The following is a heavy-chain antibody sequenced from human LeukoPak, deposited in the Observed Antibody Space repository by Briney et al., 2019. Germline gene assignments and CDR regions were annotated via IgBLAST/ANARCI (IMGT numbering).Heavy chain of an antibody. Sequence: HPGGSLRLSCAASGFTFSNYALSWVRQAPGKGLEWVSGISGGGGSTYYADSVKGRFTISRDESKNTLYLQMDSLRAEDTAVYYCAKVRDSATVTGRFDNWGQGTMVTVSS. CDR1: GFTFSNYA. V-gene: IGHV3-23*01. J-gene: IGHJ5*02. CDR2: ISGGGGST. CDR3: AKVRDSATVTGRFDN. D-gene: IGHD4-17*01.